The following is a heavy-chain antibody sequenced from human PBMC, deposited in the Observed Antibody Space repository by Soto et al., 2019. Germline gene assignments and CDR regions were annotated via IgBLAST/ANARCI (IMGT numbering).Heavy chain of an antibody. V-gene: IGHV3-30-3*01. D-gene: IGHD3-22*01. Sequence: QVQLVESGGGVVQPGRSLRLSCAASGFTFSSYAMHWVHQAPGKGLEWVAVISYDGSNKYYADSVKGRFTISRDNSKNTLYLQMNSLRAEDTAVYYCAREIEGNPGDYYGMDVWGQGTTVTVSS. CDR2: ISYDGSNK. CDR1: GFTFSSYA. J-gene: IGHJ6*02. CDR3: AREIEGNPGDYYGMDV.